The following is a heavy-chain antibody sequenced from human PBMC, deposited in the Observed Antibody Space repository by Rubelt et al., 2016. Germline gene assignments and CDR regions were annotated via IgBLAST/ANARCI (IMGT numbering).Heavy chain of an antibody. J-gene: IGHJ5*02. D-gene: IGHD6-6*01. V-gene: IGHV4-34*01. CDR2: INHSGST. CDR3: ARGPNGGIAARPGWFDP. CDR1: GGSFSGYY. Sequence: VQLQQWGAGLLKPSETLSLTCAVYGGSFSGYYWSWIRQPPGKGLEWIGEINHSGSTNYNPSPKGRVTISVDTSKNQFSLKRSSVTAADTAVYYCARGPNGGIAARPGWFDPWGQGTLVTVSS.